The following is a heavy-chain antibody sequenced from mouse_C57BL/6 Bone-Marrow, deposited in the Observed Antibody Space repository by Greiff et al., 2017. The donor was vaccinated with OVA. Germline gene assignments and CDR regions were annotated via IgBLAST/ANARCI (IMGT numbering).Heavy chain of an antibody. V-gene: IGHV3-5*01. CDR1: GISITTGNYR. D-gene: IGHD2-4*01. J-gene: IGHJ1*03. CDR3: ARGRIYYDYERYFDV. Sequence: EVQRVESGPGLVKPSQTVFLTCTVTGISITTGNYRWSWIRQFPGNKLEWIGYIYYSGTITYNPSLTSRTTITRDTPKNQFFLEMNSLTAEDTATYYCARGRIYYDYERYFDVWGTGTTVTVSS. CDR2: IYYSGTI.